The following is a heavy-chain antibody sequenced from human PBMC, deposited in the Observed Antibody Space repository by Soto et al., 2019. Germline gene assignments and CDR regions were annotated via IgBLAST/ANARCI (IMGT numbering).Heavy chain of an antibody. CDR2: ISYDGSNK. Sequence: GGSLRLSCAASGFTFSSYAMHWVRQAPGKGLEWVAVISYDGSNKYYADSVKGRFTISRDNSKNTLYLQMNSLRAEDTAVYYCARVTGGLIQLWVLQYYYGMDVWGQGTTVTVSS. J-gene: IGHJ6*02. D-gene: IGHD5-18*01. CDR1: GFTFSSYA. V-gene: IGHV3-30-3*01. CDR3: ARVTGGLIQLWVLQYYYGMDV.